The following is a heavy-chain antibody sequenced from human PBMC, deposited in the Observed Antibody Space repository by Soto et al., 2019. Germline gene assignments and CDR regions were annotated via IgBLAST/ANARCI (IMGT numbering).Heavy chain of an antibody. D-gene: IGHD5-12*01. CDR3: AREGSYSAYNFAHGIQLWSFDF. CDR1: GGPINTFY. J-gene: IGHJ4*02. Sequence: SGTLTLTCTVSGGPINTFYWNWVRQPAGKGLEFIGRIFSSGSTSFNPSLESRVAMSVDTSKNHFSLNLSSVTAADMAVYYCAREGSYSAYNFAHGIQLWSFDFWGQGAMVTVSS. V-gene: IGHV4-4*07. CDR2: IFSSGST.